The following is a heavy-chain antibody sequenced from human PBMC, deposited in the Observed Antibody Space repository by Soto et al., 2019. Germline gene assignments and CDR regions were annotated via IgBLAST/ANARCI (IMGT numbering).Heavy chain of an antibody. J-gene: IGHJ4*02. CDR2: IYYSGST. D-gene: IGHD1-7*01. CDR3: AGATEAGNSHYFDY. V-gene: IGHV4-31*03. Sequence: SSETLSLTCTVSGGSISSGGYYWSWIRQHPGKGLEWIGYIYYSGSTYYNPSLKSRVTISVDTSKNQFSLKLSSVTAADTAVYYCAGATEAGNSHYFDYWGQGTLVTVSS. CDR1: GGSISSGGYY.